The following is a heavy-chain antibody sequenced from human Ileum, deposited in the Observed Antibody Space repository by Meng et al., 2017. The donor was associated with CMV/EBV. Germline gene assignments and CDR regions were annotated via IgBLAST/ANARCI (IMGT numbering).Heavy chain of an antibody. CDR1: GFSLSTSGVG. Sequence: SGFSLSTSGVGVGWIRQPPGKALEWLALIYWNDDKRYSPSLKSRLTITKDTSKNQVVLTMTNMDPVDTATYYCAHHKYSSSWYYFDYWGQGTLVTRLL. D-gene: IGHD6-13*01. V-gene: IGHV2-5*01. CDR2: IYWNDDK. J-gene: IGHJ4*02. CDR3: AHHKYSSSWYYFDY.